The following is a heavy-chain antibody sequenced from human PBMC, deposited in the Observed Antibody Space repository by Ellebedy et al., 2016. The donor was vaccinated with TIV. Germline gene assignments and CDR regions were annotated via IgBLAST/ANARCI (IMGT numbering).Heavy chain of an antibody. CDR3: ARHMGGGIQDY. CDR1: GFTFSSYA. V-gene: IGHV3-23*01. D-gene: IGHD5-18*01. J-gene: IGHJ4*02. Sequence: GESLKISCAASGFTFSSYAMSWVRQAPGKGLEWVSAISGSGGSTYYAYSVKGRFTIYRDNSKNTLYLQMNSLRAEDTAVYYCARHMGGGIQDYWGQGTLVTVSS. CDR2: ISGSGGST.